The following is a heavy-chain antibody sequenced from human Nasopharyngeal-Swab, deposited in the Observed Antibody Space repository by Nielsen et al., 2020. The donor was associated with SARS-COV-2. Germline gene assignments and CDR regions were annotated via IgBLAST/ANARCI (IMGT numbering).Heavy chain of an antibody. V-gene: IGHV1-18*01. Sequence: ASVKVSCKASGYTFTSYGISWVRQAPGQGLEWMGWISAYNGNTNYAQKFQGRITMTRDTSITTAYLELSSLRSEDTAVYYCARRRSSRAAADYWGQGALLTVSS. CDR3: ARRRSSRAAADY. CDR2: ISAYNGNT. D-gene: IGHD6-13*01. CDR1: GYTFTSYG. J-gene: IGHJ4*02.